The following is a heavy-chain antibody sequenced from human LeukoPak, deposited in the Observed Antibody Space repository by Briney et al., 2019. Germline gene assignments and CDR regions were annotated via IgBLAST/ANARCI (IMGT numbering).Heavy chain of an antibody. D-gene: IGHD1-26*01. CDR1: GFIFSNHG. J-gene: IGHJ4*02. CDR3: AKDRAWGAFAY. V-gene: IGHV3-23*01. CDR2: IVGDAGRT. Sequence: GGSLRLSCAASGFIFSNHGMNWVRQAPGKGLEWVSGIVGDAGRTYYADSVKGRFTISRDNSKNTLYLQMTSLRAEDTAIYYCAKDRAWGAFAYWGQGTLVTVSS.